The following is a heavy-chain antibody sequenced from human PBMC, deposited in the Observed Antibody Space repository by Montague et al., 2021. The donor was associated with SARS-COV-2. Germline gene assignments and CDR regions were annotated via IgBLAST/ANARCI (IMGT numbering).Heavy chain of an antibody. CDR1: GFSVSTNY. Sequence: SLRLSCAASGFSVSTNYLTWVRQAPGRGLEWVSFIDAVGNTYYADSVKXRFTVSRDNSKNTVNLQMNSLRVEDTAIYYCARDERRASKWSYGLDVWGPGPRSPSP. J-gene: IGHJ6*02. CDR2: IDAVGNT. V-gene: IGHV3-53*01. CDR3: ARDERRASKWSYGLDV. D-gene: IGHD2-15*01.